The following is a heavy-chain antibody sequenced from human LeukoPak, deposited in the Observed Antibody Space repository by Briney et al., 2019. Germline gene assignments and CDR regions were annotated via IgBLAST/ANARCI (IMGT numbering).Heavy chain of an antibody. CDR3: ANTKRSYYDSSGYYYFDY. Sequence: ASVKVSCKASGYTFTSYYMHWVRQAPGQGLEWMGIINPSGGSTSYAQKFQGRVTMTRDTSISTAYMELSRLRSDDTAVYYCANTKRSYYDSSGYYYFDYWGQGTLVTVSS. CDR1: GYTFTSYY. J-gene: IGHJ4*02. V-gene: IGHV1-46*01. D-gene: IGHD3-22*01. CDR2: INPSGGST.